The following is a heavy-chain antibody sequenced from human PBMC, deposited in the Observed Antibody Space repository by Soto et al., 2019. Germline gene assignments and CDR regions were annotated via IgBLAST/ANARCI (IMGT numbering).Heavy chain of an antibody. J-gene: IGHJ3*02. CDR2: IYHGGST. CDR3: ARVSDYGDFGEI. Sequence: QVLLQESGPGLVKPSGTVSLTCTVSGGSIITSNWWSWVRQPPGKGLEWIGEIYHGGSTNYNPSLKTRVTISADRSKNQFSLRLTSVTAADTAIYYCARVSDYGDFGEIWGQGTMVTVSS. CDR1: GGSIITSNW. D-gene: IGHD4-17*01. V-gene: IGHV4-4*02.